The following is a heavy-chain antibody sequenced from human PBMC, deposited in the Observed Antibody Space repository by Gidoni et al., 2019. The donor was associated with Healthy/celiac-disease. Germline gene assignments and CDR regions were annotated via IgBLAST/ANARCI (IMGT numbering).Heavy chain of an antibody. CDR2: IDPSGSYT. J-gene: IGHJ4*02. D-gene: IGHD2-15*01. Sequence: EVQLVQSGAEVQKPGEALRISCTGSGYSFTSYWISWVRQMPGKGREWMGRIDPSGSYTNYSPSFQGHVTISADKSISTAYLQWSSLKASDTAMYYCARGGYCSGGSCLTAADYWGQGTLVTVSS. V-gene: IGHV5-10-1*03. CDR3: ARGGYCSGGSCLTAADY. CDR1: GYSFTSYW.